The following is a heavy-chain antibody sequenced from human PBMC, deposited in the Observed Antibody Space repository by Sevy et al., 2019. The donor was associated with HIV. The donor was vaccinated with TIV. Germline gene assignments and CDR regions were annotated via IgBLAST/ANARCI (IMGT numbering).Heavy chain of an antibody. Sequence: GGSLRLSCAVSGITVSSNYMGWVRQAPGKGLQWVSGIFASSNTHFADSVKGRFSISRDNSKNTLSLQMNSLSAEDTAVYYCARAVEDYSDSSGWDWYFDLWGRGTLVTVSS. CDR3: ARAVEDYSDSSGWDWYFDL. D-gene: IGHD3-22*01. CDR2: IFASSNT. CDR1: GITVSSNY. J-gene: IGHJ2*01. V-gene: IGHV3-66*01.